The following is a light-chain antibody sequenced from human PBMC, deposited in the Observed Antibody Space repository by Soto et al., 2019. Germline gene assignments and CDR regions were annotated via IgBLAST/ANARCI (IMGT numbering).Light chain of an antibody. V-gene: IGLV2-11*01. Sequence: QSALTQPRSVSGSPGRSVTSSCTGTSSDVGGYNYVSWYQHHPGKAPKLMIYDVSKRPSGVPDRFSGSKSGNTASLTISGLQAEDEADYYCCSYAGSYTLYVFGTGTKVTVL. J-gene: IGLJ1*01. CDR2: DVS. CDR1: SSDVGGYNY. CDR3: CSYAGSYTLYV.